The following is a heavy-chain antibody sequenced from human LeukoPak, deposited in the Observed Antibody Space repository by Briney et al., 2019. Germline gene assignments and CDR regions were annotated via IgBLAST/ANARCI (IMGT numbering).Heavy chain of an antibody. Sequence: SETLSLTCAVYGGSFSGYYWSWIRQPPGKGLEWIGEINHSGSTNYNPSLKSRVTISVDTSKNQFPLKLSSVTAADTAVYYCARERRRGYYDSSGYYYSWGQGTLVTVSS. CDR3: ARERRRGYYDSSGYYYS. V-gene: IGHV4-34*01. J-gene: IGHJ4*02. D-gene: IGHD3-22*01. CDR1: GGSFSGYY. CDR2: INHSGST.